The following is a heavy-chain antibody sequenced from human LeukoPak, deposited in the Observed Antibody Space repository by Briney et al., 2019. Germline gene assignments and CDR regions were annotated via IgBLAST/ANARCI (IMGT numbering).Heavy chain of an antibody. Sequence: KPSETLSLTCAVYGGSSSGYYWSWIRQPPGKGLEWIGEINHSGSTNYNPSLKSRVTISVDTSKNQFSLKLSSVTAADTAVYYCARGLVEYSSSEGYYWGQGTLVTVSS. CDR1: GGSSSGYY. CDR2: INHSGST. J-gene: IGHJ4*02. CDR3: ARGLVEYSSSEGYY. D-gene: IGHD6-6*01. V-gene: IGHV4-34*01.